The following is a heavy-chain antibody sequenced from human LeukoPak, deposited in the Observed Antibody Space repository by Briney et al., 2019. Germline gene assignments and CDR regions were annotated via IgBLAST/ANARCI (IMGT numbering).Heavy chain of an antibody. Sequence: GGSLRLSCAASGFTFSSYAMSWVRQAPGKGLEWVSAISGSGGTPYNAASVKGRFTISRDNSKNTLYLQVNSMRADDTALYYCAKEDIAAAGIDYWGQGTLVTVSS. CDR2: ISGSGGTP. D-gene: IGHD6-13*01. CDR1: GFTFSSYA. CDR3: AKEDIAAAGIDY. J-gene: IGHJ4*02. V-gene: IGHV3-23*01.